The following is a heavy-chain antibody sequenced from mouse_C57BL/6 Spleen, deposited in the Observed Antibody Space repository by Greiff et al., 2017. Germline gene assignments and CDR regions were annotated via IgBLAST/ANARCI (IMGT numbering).Heavy chain of an antibody. D-gene: IGHD1-1*01. CDR2: ISDGGSYT. CDR1: GFTFSSYA. V-gene: IGHV5-4*01. J-gene: IGHJ4*01. Sequence: EVKLMESGGGLVKPGGSLKLSCAASGFTFSSYAMSWVRQTPEKRLEWVATISDGGSYTYYPDNVKGRFTISRDNAKNNLYLQMSHLKSEDTAMYYCAREGVVATRYAMDYWGQGTSVTVSS. CDR3: AREGVVATRYAMDY.